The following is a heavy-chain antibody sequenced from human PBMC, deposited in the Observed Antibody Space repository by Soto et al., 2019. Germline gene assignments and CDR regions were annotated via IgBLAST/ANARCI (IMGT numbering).Heavy chain of an antibody. J-gene: IGHJ4*02. CDR2: IYPGDSDT. CDR1: GYSFTSYW. D-gene: IGHD3-22*01. CDR3: ARRFDSSGYYGL. Sequence: GESLKISCKGSGYSFTSYWIGWMRQMPGKGLEWMGIIYPGDSDTRYNPSFQGRVTISADKSISIAYLQWSSLKASDTAMYYCARRFDSSGYYGLWGQGTLVTASS. V-gene: IGHV5-51*01.